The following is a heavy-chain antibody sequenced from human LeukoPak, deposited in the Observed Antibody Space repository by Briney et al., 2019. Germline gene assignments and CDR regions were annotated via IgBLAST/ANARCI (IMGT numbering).Heavy chain of an antibody. V-gene: IGHV3-21*01. CDR3: ARDRGARGRGLA. Sequence: GGSLRLSCAASGYTFRIYSMNWVRQAPGTGLEWVSSIGPSSGDIYYADSVKGRFTISRDNDKNSLYLQMNSLRAEDTAVYYCARDRGARGRGLAWGQGTQVTVSS. CDR1: GYTFRIYS. D-gene: IGHD3-10*01. J-gene: IGHJ5*02. CDR2: IGPSSGDI.